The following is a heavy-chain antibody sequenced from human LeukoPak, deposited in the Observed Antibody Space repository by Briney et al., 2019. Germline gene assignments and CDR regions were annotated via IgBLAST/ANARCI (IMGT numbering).Heavy chain of an antibody. D-gene: IGHD2-21*01. J-gene: IGHJ4*02. V-gene: IGHV3-23*01. CDR1: GFSFNNYV. CDR2: ISGDGART. CDR3: AITVVVITFRFDS. Sequence: QTGGSLRLSCAASGFSFNNYVMSWVRQAPGKGLEWVSAISGDGARTYYADSVKGRLTISRDNSKNTLDLQMNSLSAEDTAIYYCAITVVVITFRFDSWGQGSLVTVSS.